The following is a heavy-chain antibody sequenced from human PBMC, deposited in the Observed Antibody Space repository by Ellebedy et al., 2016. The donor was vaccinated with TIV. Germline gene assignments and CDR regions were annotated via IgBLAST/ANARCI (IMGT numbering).Heavy chain of an antibody. CDR1: GFTFSSYA. D-gene: IGHD1-14*01. CDR2: ISGSGDTT. V-gene: IGHV3-23*01. Sequence: GESLKISCAASGFTFSSYAMNWVRQAPGKGLEWVSAISGSGDTTYYADSVKGRFTISRHNSKNTLYLQMNSLRAEDTAVYYCARSEPMDVWGKGTTVTVSS. CDR3: ARSEPMDV. J-gene: IGHJ6*03.